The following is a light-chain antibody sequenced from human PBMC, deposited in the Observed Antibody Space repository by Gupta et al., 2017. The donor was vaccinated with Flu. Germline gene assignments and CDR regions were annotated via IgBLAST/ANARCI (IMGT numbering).Light chain of an antibody. J-gene: IGKJ1*01. V-gene: IGKV3-20*01. CDR1: QTVNSNY. Sequence: EIGLTQSPGTLSLSAGERVTLSCRASQTVNSNYLVWYQQKPGQAPSLLIYDASSRATGIPDRFSGSGSGTEFTLTISRLEPEDFAVYYCQQYGSSTFTFGQGTQVEIK. CDR2: DAS. CDR3: QQYGSSTFT.